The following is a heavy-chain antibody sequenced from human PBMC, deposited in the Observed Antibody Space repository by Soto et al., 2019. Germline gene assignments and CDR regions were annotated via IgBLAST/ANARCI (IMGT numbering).Heavy chain of an antibody. CDR2: ISNSGRT. D-gene: IGHD6-19*01. Sequence: PSETLSLTCTVSGDSISRGAYYWTWIRQHPVKGLEWIGYISNSGRTHYNPSLKSRLTISLDSSENQFSLRLTSVTAADTAVYYCARGIEGWYQGCYYYGMDVWGQGTTVTVSS. J-gene: IGHJ6*02. V-gene: IGHV4-31*03. CDR3: ARGIEGWYQGCYYYGMDV. CDR1: GDSISRGAYY.